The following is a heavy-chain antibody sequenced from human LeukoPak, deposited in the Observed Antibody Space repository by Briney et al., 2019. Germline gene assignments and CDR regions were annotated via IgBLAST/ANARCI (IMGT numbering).Heavy chain of an antibody. CDR2: ISYDGSNK. CDR1: GFTFSSYG. Sequence: GGSLRLSCAASGFTFSSYGMHWVRQAPGKGLEWVAVISYDGSNKYYADSVKGRFTISRDNSKNTLYLQMNSLRAEDTAVYYCARGVGLGDSYFDYWGQGTLVTVSS. J-gene: IGHJ4*02. D-gene: IGHD2-15*01. V-gene: IGHV3-30-3*01. CDR3: ARGVGLGDSYFDY.